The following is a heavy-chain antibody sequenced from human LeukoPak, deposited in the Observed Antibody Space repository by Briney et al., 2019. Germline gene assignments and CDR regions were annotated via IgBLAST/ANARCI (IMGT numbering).Heavy chain of an antibody. Sequence: SETLSLTCTVSGGSISSYYWSWIRQPPGKGLEWIGYIYYSGSTNYNPSLKSRVTISVDTSKDQFSLKLSSVTAADTAVYYCARGMVRGAPGYWGQGTLVTVSS. CDR1: GGSISSYY. D-gene: IGHD3-10*01. V-gene: IGHV4-59*12. CDR3: ARGMVRGAPGY. J-gene: IGHJ4*02. CDR2: IYYSGST.